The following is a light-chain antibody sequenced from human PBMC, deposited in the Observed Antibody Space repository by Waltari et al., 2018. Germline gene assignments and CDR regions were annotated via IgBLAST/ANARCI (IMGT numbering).Light chain of an antibody. CDR1: YSDLGSYNY. Sequence: QSALTQPASVSGSPGQSITISCTGTYSDLGSYNYVSWYQQHPGKAPKLMSYEVTNRPSGLSNRFPGSKSGNTASLTITELQAEDEADYYCSSYAGNDLVIFGGGTKLTVL. V-gene: IGLV2-14*01. CDR3: SSYAGNDLVI. CDR2: EVT. J-gene: IGLJ2*01.